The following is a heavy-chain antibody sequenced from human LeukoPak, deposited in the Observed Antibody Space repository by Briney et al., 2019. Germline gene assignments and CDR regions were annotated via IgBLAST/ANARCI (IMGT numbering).Heavy chain of an antibody. CDR2: ISGSGGST. Sequence: GGSLRLSCAASGFTFSSYAMSWVRQAPGKGLEWVSAISGSGGSTYYADSVKGRFTISRDNSKNTLYLQMNSLRAEDTAVYYCAKDGGDIVVVVAATAYYFDCWGQGTLVTVSS. CDR1: GFTFSSYA. J-gene: IGHJ4*02. CDR3: AKDGGDIVVVVAATAYYFDC. D-gene: IGHD2-15*01. V-gene: IGHV3-23*01.